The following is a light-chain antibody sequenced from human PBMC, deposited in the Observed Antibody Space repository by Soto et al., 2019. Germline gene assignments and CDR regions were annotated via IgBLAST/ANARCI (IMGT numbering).Light chain of an antibody. CDR3: QHYNSYSEA. CDR1: QSISSW. J-gene: IGKJ1*01. CDR2: KAS. V-gene: IGKV1-5*03. Sequence: DIQMTPSPSTLSASVGDRVTITWRASQSISSWLAWYQQKPGKAPKLLIYKASTLKSGVPSRFSGSGSGTEFTLTISSLQPDDFATYYCQHYNSYSEAFGQGTKVDIK.